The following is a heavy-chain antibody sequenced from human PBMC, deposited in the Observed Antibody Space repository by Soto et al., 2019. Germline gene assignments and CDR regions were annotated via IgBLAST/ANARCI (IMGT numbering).Heavy chain of an antibody. Sequence: VQLVESGGGVVQPGRSLRLSCAASGFTFRTYGMYWVRQAPGKGLXXXXXXXXXASNKYYADSVKGRFTISRDNSENTLYLQMNSLRAEDTAVYYCARGRVDGGELDLWGQGTLVTVSS. D-gene: IGHD1-26*01. CDR3: ARGRVDGGELDL. V-gene: IGHV3-33*01. J-gene: IGHJ4*02. CDR2: XXXXASNK. CDR1: GFTFRTYG.